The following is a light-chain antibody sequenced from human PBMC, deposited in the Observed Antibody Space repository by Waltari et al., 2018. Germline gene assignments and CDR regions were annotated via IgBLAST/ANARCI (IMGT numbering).Light chain of an antibody. Sequence: SSKLTQETAVSVALGQRVPITCQGDSVRIYFASRYQKRPGKAAKLVNYSKTQRPSGFPGRFAGSGSGHTASLTITGAQAEDEADYYCISRDSGENLLVFGGVTKLTVL. CDR2: SKT. J-gene: IGLJ3*02. CDR3: ISRDSGENLLV. CDR1: SVRIYF. V-gene: IGLV3-19*01.